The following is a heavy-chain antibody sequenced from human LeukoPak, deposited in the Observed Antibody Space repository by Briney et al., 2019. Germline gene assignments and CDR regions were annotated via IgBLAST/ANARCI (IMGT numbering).Heavy chain of an antibody. V-gene: IGHV3-30*02. CDR2: IRDDGSSQ. J-gene: IGHJ4*02. CDR3: AKAFGSSWSLFHY. Sequence: GGSLKLSCAASGFMFSEYGMHWVRQAPGRGPEWVAFIRDDGSSQYFTESVKGRFTISRDNAKNSLYLQMNSLRAEDTATFYCAKAFGSSWSLFHYWGQGTLVTVSS. CDR1: GFMFSEYG. D-gene: IGHD6-13*01.